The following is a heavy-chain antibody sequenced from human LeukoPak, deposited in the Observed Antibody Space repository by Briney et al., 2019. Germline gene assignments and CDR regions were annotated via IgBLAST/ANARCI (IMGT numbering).Heavy chain of an antibody. CDR1: GFTFSNYG. Sequence: GGSLRPSCAASGFTFSNYGMHWVRQAPGKGLEWVSVISFDGSAKYYADSVKGRFTISRDNSKNTLYLQMTSLRAEDTAVYYCAKDRVTAAGYYFDYWGQGTLVTVSS. V-gene: IGHV3-30*18. CDR3: AKDRVTAAGYYFDY. CDR2: ISFDGSAK. J-gene: IGHJ4*02. D-gene: IGHD6-13*01.